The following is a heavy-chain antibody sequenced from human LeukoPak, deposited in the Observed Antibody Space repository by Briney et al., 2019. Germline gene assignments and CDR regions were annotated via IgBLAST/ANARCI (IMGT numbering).Heavy chain of an antibody. CDR3: ASARVVGATQHYFDY. CDR1: GFSFSSYS. D-gene: IGHD1-26*01. CDR2: ISSSSSTI. Sequence: PGGSLRLSCAASGFSFSSYSMNWVRQAPGKGLEWVSYISSSSSTIYYADSVKGRFTISRDNSKSTLYLQMNSLRAEDTAVYYCASARVVGATQHYFDYWGQGTLVTVSS. J-gene: IGHJ4*02. V-gene: IGHV3-48*01.